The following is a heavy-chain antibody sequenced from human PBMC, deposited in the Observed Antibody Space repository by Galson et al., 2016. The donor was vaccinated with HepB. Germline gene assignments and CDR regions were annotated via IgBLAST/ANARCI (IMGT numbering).Heavy chain of an antibody. D-gene: IGHD6-19*01. CDR2: IFSAGKT. Sequence: SETLSLTCSVSGGSISRSSYYWDWIRQPPGKGLEWIGSIFSAGKTSYNPSLKSRVTMSVDTSTNHLSLKLTSVTAADTAVYYCARHAPGQWLANYFAYWGQGALVTVSS. J-gene: IGHJ4*02. V-gene: IGHV4-39*01. CDR1: GGSISRSSYY. CDR3: ARHAPGQWLANYFAY.